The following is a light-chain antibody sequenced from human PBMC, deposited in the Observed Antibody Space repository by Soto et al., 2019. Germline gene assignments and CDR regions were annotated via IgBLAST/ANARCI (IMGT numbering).Light chain of an antibody. CDR3: QQYNNWPRT. Sequence: EIEMTQSPGTLSSSPGDRVTITCKASQSVNNNLDWYQQKPGQAPKLLVYGASTKYTEVPARFSGRGSGTEFSLSIISLQPEDFAAYYCQQYNNWPRTFGQGTKVDIK. J-gene: IGKJ1*01. CDR2: GAS. V-gene: IGKV3-15*01. CDR1: QSVNNN.